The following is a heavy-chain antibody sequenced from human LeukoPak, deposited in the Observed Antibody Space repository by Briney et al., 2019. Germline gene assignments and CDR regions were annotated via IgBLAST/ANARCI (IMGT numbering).Heavy chain of an antibody. J-gene: IGHJ4*02. V-gene: IGHV1-2*02. CDR3: ARDKNYRFDY. D-gene: IGHD3-16*02. Sequence: ASVNVSCKTSGYTFSDYYIHWVRQAPGQGLEWMGWINPNSGKTNYAQRFQGRVTMTRETSSSTVYMEVRSLRSDDAAVYFCARDKNYRFDYWGQGTLVSVTS. CDR2: INPNSGKT. CDR1: GYTFSDYY.